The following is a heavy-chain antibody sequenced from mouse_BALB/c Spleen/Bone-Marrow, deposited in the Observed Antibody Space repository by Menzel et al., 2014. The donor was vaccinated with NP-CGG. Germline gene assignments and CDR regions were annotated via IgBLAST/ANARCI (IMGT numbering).Heavy chain of an antibody. CDR1: GFSFPNYG. CDR3: ARNPVGRNYFDY. Sequence: VKLMESGPGLVQPSQSLSITCTVSGFSFPNYGVHWVRQSPGKGLEWLGVIWSGGSTDYNAAFISRLSISKDNSKSQVFFKMNSLQVNDTAIYYCARNPVGRNYFDYWGQGTTLTVSS. V-gene: IGHV2-2*02. CDR2: IWSGGST. J-gene: IGHJ2*01. D-gene: IGHD4-1*01.